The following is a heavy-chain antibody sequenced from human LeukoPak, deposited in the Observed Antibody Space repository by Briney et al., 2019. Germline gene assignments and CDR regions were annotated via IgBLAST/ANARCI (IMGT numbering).Heavy chain of an antibody. CDR1: GGSISSYY. CDR2: IYYSGST. V-gene: IGHV4-59*08. J-gene: IGHJ6*02. Sequence: PSETLSLTCTVSGGSISSYYWSWTRQPPGKGLEWIGYIYYSGSTNYNPSLKSRVTISVDTSKNQFSLKLSSVTAADTAVYYCARRRDGSGSYYPLYYYYYGMDVWGQGTTVTVSS. D-gene: IGHD3-10*01. CDR3: ARRRDGSGSYYPLYYYYYGMDV.